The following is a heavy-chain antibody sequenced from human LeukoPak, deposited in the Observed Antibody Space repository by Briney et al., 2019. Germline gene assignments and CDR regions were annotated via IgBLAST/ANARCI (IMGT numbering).Heavy chain of an antibody. V-gene: IGHV1-46*01. CDR2: INPSGGST. J-gene: IGHJ5*02. D-gene: IGHD2-2*01. Sequence: ASVKVSCKASGYTFTSYYMHWVRQAPGQGLEWMGIINPSGGSTSYAQKFQGRVTMTRDMSISTAYMELSRLRSDDTAVYYCARVQYGWFDPWGQGTLVTVSS. CDR1: GYTFTSYY. CDR3: ARVQYGWFDP.